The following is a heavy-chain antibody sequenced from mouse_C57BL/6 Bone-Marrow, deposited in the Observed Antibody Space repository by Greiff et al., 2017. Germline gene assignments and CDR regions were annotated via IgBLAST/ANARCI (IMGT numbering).Heavy chain of an antibody. D-gene: IGHD1-1*01. CDR1: GYTFTDYE. CDR2: IDPETGGT. V-gene: IGHV1-15*01. Sequence: ESGAELVRPGASVTLSCKASGYTFTDYEMHWVKQTPVHGLEWIGAIDPETGGTAYNQKFKGKAILTADKSSSTAYMELRSLTSEDSAVYYCTRSYYYGSRWYFDVWGTGTTVTVSS. J-gene: IGHJ1*03. CDR3: TRSYYYGSRWYFDV.